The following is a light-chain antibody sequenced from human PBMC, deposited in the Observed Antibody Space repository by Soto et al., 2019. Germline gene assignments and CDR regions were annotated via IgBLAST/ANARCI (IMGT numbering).Light chain of an antibody. J-gene: IGKJ1*01. CDR1: QSITGY. CDR3: QQTYSTPPWT. Sequence: DIQMTQSPSSLSASVGDRVTITCRASQSITGYLNWYQQKPGKAPKLLIFAASSLQGGVPSRFSGSGSGTYFTLTISSLQPGDFATYYCQQTYSTPPWTFGQGTKVEI. V-gene: IGKV1-39*01. CDR2: AAS.